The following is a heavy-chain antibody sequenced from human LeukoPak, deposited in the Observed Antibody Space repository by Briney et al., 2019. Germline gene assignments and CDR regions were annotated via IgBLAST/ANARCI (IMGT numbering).Heavy chain of an antibody. V-gene: IGHV4-59*01. CDR2: IYYSGST. J-gene: IGHJ3*02. CDR3: ARDSPPDYYYGSGSPVAFDI. Sequence: PSETLSLTCTVSGGSISSYYWSWIRQPPGKGLEWIGYIYYSGSTNYNPSLKSRVTTSVDTSKNQFSLKLSSVTAADTAVYYCARDSPPDYYYGSGSPVAFDIWGQGTMVTVSS. CDR1: GGSISSYY. D-gene: IGHD3-10*01.